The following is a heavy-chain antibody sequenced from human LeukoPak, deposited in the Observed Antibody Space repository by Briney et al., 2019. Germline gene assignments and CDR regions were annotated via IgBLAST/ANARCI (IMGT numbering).Heavy chain of an antibody. CDR2: IHYSGST. CDR3: ARLPYSHYSDSSGYFDH. CDR1: GGPISGSYC. J-gene: IGHJ4*02. Sequence: SETLSLTCTVSGGPISGSYCWGWIRQIPGKGLEWIGSIHYSGSTYYNPSLKSRVTISVDTSRNQFSLKLRSVTAADTAVYYCARLPYSHYSDSSGYFDHWGQGTLFTVSS. V-gene: IGHV4-39*01. D-gene: IGHD3-22*01.